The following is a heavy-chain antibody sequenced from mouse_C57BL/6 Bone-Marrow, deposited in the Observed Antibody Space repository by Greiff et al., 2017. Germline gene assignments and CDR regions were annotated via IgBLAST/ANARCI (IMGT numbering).Heavy chain of an antibody. CDR1: GFTFSSYA. CDR2: ISDGGSYT. V-gene: IGHV5-4*03. J-gene: IGHJ4*01. Sequence: EVKLVESGGGLVKPGGSLKLSCAASGFTFSSYAMSWVRQTPEKRLEWVATISDGGSYTYYPDNVKGRFTISRDHAKNNLYLQMSHLKSEDTAMYCCARAIYYGSRTGYYAMDYWGQGTSVTVSS. CDR3: ARAIYYGSRTGYYAMDY. D-gene: IGHD1-1*01.